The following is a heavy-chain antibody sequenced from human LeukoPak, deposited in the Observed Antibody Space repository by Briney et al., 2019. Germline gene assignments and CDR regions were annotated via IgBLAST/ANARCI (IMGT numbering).Heavy chain of an antibody. CDR3: ARQGGDYEISSGYYYYMDV. J-gene: IGHJ6*03. D-gene: IGHD4-17*01. CDR1: GVSINNYY. CDR2: IHYSGST. Sequence: SETLSLTCTVSGVSINNYYWSWIRQPPGKGLEWIGYIHYSGSTNYNPSLKSRVTTSVDASKNQFSLKLRSVTAADSATYFCARQGGDYEISSGYYYYMDVWGKGTTVTISS. V-gene: IGHV4-59*08.